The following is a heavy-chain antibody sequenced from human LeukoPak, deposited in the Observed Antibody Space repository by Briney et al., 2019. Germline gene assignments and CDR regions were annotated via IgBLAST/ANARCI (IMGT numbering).Heavy chain of an antibody. CDR1: GLTFSRYS. D-gene: IGHD6-19*01. V-gene: IGHV3-48*04. CDR3: ARAPYSSGWNHFDY. CDR2: ISGGSSTI. Sequence: GGSLRLSCAASGLTFSRYSMNWVRQAPGKGLEWISYISGGSSTIYYADSVKGRFTISRDNANNSLSLQMNSLRAEDTAVYYCARAPYSSGWNHFDYWGQGTLVTVSS. J-gene: IGHJ4*02.